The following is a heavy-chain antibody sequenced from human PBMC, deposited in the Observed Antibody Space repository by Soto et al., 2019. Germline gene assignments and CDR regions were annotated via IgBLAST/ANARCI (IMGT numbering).Heavy chain of an antibody. CDR1: GGSFSGYY. CDR2: INHSGST. CDR3: ARGRGGYCSGGSCRGPFDY. J-gene: IGHJ4*02. D-gene: IGHD2-15*01. V-gene: IGHV4-34*01. Sequence: SETLSLTCAVYGGSFSGYYWSWIRQPPGKGLEWIGEINHSGSTNYNPSLKSRVTISVDTSKNQFSLKLSSVTAADTAVYYCARGRGGYCSGGSCRGPFDYWGQGTLVTVSS.